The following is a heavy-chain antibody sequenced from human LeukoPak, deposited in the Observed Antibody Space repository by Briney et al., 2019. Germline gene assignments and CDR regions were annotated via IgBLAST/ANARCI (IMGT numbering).Heavy chain of an antibody. CDR3: ARLRDDYFDY. CDR2: IYYSGST. V-gene: IGHV4-39*01. D-gene: IGHD4-17*01. CDR1: GGSISSSSYY. Sequence: SETLSLTCTVSGGSISSSSYYWGWIRQPPGKGLEWIGSIYYSGSTYYNPSLKSRVTISVDTSKNQFSLKLSSVTAADTAVYYRARLRDDYFDYWGQGTLVTVSS. J-gene: IGHJ4*02.